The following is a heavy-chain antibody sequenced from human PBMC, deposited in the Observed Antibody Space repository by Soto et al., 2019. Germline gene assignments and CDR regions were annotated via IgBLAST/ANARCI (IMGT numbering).Heavy chain of an antibody. V-gene: IGHV4-59*01. CDR3: ARCRGGYFDY. D-gene: IGHD3-10*01. CDR2: IYYSRST. CDR1: GGSISSYY. J-gene: IGHJ4*02. Sequence: QVQLQESGPGLVKPSETLSLTCTVSGGSISSYYWSWIRQPPGKGLEWIGSIYYSRSTNYNPSLTSGVTISVDAAKNRFSLKLSSVTAAVTAVYYCARCRGGYFDYWGQGTLVTVSS.